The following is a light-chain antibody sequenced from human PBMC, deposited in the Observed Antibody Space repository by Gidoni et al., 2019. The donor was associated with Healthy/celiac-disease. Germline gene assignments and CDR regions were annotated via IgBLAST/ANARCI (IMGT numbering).Light chain of an antibody. J-gene: IGKJ1*01. CDR2: KAS. CDR1: QSISSW. Sequence: DIQMTQSPSTLSASVGDIVTITCRASQSISSWLAWYQQKPGKAPKLLIYKASSLESGVPSRFSGSGSGTEFTLTIRSLQPDDFATYYCQQYNSYSWTFGQGTKVEIK. CDR3: QQYNSYSWT. V-gene: IGKV1-5*03.